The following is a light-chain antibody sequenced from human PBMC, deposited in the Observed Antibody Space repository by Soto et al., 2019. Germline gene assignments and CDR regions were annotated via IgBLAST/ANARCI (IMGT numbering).Light chain of an antibody. Sequence: QSVLTQPPSVSGAPGQRVTISCTGSSSNIGAGYDVHWYQQLPGTAPKLLIYGNSNRPSGVPDRFSGSKSGPSASLAITGLQAEDEADYYCQSYDSSLSRYVCGTGTKVTVL. CDR1: SSNIGAGYD. CDR2: GNS. CDR3: QSYDSSLSRYV. J-gene: IGLJ1*01. V-gene: IGLV1-40*01.